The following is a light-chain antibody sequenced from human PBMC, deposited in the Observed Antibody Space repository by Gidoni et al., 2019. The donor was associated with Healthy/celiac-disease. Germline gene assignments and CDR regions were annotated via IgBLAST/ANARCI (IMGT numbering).Light chain of an antibody. V-gene: IGKV3-11*01. Sequence: EIVLQQSPATLSLSPGERATLSCRASQSVSSYLAWYQQKPGQAPRLLIYDASNRATGIPARFSGSGSGTDFTLTISSLEPEDFAVYYCQQRSNWPTTFGPGTKVDIK. J-gene: IGKJ3*01. CDR3: QQRSNWPTT. CDR1: QSVSSY. CDR2: DAS.